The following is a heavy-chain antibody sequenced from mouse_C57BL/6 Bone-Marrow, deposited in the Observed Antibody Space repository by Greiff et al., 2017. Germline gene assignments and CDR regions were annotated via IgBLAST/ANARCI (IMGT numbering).Heavy chain of an antibody. Sequence: VQLQQSGPELVKPGASVKLSCKASGYTFTSYDINWVKQRPGKGLEWMGWIYPRDGSTKYNEKFKGKGTLTVDTSSSTAYRELNSLKAEDSAVYFCARLEFDGSSGDWYFDVWGTGTTVTVSS. D-gene: IGHD1-1*01. J-gene: IGHJ1*03. CDR1: GYTFTSYD. V-gene: IGHV1-85*01. CDR2: IYPRDGST. CDR3: ARLEFDGSSGDWYFDV.